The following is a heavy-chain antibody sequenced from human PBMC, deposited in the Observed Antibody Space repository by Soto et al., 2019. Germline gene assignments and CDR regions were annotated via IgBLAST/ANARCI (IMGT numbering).Heavy chain of an antibody. D-gene: IGHD1-26*01. CDR3: ARGPRVERWFDP. V-gene: IGHV4-34*01. Sequence: SETLSLTCAVYGGSFSGYYWSWIRQPPGKGLEWIGEINHSGSTNYNPSLKSRVTISVDTSKNQFSLKLSSVTAADTAVYYCARGPRVERWFDPWGQGTLVTVSS. CDR2: INHSGST. CDR1: GGSFSGYY. J-gene: IGHJ5*02.